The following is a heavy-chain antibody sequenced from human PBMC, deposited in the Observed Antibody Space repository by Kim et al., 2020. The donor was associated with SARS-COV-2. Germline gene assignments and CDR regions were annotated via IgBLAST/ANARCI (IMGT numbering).Heavy chain of an antibody. Sequence: ASVKVSCKASGYTFTSYAMNWVRQAPGQGLEWMGWINTNTGNPTYAQGFTGRFVFSLDTSVSTAYLQISSLKAEDTAVYYCAREVAVAGTRDEDYWGQGTLVTVSS. CDR1: GYTFTSYA. D-gene: IGHD6-19*01. V-gene: IGHV7-4-1*02. J-gene: IGHJ4*02. CDR3: AREVAVAGTRDEDY. CDR2: INTNTGNP.